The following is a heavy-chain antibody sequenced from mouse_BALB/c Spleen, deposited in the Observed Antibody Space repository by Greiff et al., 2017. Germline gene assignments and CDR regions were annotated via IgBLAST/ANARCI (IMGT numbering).Heavy chain of an antibody. V-gene: IGHV5-17*02. J-gene: IGHJ4*01. Sequence: EVMLVESGGGLVQPGGSRKLSCAASGFTFSSFGMHWVRQAPEKGLEWVAYISSGSSTIYYADTVKGRFTISRDNPKNTLFLQMTSLRSEDTAMYYCARSGDYDVDYYAMDYWGQGTSVTVSS. CDR2: ISSGSSTI. D-gene: IGHD2-4*01. CDR1: GFTFSSFG. CDR3: ARSGDYDVDYYAMDY.